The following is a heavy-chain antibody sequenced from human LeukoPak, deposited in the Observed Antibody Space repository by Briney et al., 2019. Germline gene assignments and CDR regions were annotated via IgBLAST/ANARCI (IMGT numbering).Heavy chain of an antibody. CDR2: IKQDGSEK. V-gene: IGHV3-7*03. D-gene: IGHD3-3*01. J-gene: IGHJ6*02. CDR3: ARDRYDFWSGYYRSWMDV. Sequence: GGSLRLPCAASGFTFSNYAMHWVRQAPGKGLEWVANIKQDGSEKYYVDSVKGRFTISRDNAKNSLYLQMNSLRAEDTAVYYCARDRYDFWSGYYRSWMDVWGQGTTVTVSS. CDR1: GFTFSNYA.